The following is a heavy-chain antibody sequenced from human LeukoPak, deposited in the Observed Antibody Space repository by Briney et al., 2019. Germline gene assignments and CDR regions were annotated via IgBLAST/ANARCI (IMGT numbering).Heavy chain of an antibody. D-gene: IGHD3-22*01. V-gene: IGHV3-30-3*01. CDR2: ISYDGSNK. J-gene: IGHJ4*02. CDR1: GFTFSSYA. CDR3: AEDLYYDSSGYNY. Sequence: GGSLRLSCAASGFTFSSYATHWVRQAPGKGLEWVAVISYDGSNKYYADSVKGRFTISRDNSKNTLYLQMNSLRAEDTAVYYCAEDLYYDSSGYNYWGQGTLVTVSS.